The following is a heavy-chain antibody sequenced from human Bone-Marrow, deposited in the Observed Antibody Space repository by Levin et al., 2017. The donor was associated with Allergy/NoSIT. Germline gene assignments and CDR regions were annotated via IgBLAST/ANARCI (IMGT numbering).Heavy chain of an antibody. D-gene: IGHD6-13*01. Sequence: GGSLRLSCAASGFTFSSYSMNWVRQAPGKGLEWVSSISSSSSYIYYADSVKGRFTISRDNAKNSLYLQMNSLRAEDTAVYYCVRDAVRVGYSSSWYFDYWGQGTLVTVSS. CDR3: VRDAVRVGYSSSWYFDY. CDR2: ISSSSSYI. V-gene: IGHV3-21*01. CDR1: GFTFSSYS. J-gene: IGHJ4*02.